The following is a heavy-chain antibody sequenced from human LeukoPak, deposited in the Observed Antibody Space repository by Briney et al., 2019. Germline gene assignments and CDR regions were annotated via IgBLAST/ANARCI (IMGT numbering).Heavy chain of an antibody. CDR1: GFTLSSYE. J-gene: IGHJ1*01. V-gene: IGHV3-23*01. D-gene: IGHD3-10*01. Sequence: PGGSLRLSCIVSGFTLSSYEMTWFRQAPGKGLEWVSSIGYSGSDTHYADSVKGRFTVSRDNSKNVVYLQMNSLRAEDTAIYYCAKDDGWGRFYHWGQGTLVTVSS. CDR3: AKDDGWGRFYH. CDR2: IGYSGSDT.